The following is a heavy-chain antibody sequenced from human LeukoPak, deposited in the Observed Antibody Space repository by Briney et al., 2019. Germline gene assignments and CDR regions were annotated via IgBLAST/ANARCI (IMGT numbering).Heavy chain of an antibody. D-gene: IGHD3-10*01. CDR1: GFTFSTFA. Sequence: GGSLRLSCAASGFTFSTFAMHWVRQAPGKGLEWVALISYDGTNEYYADSVKGRFTISRDNSKNTLYLQMNSLRAEDTAVYYCTRDQGLAIRAGEAFDIWGQGTMVTVSS. CDR3: TRDQGLAIRAGEAFDI. CDR2: ISYDGTNE. V-gene: IGHV3-30-3*01. J-gene: IGHJ3*02.